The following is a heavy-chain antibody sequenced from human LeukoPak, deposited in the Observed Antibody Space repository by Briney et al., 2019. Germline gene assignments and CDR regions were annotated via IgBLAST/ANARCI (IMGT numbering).Heavy chain of an antibody. Sequence: SETLSLTCTVSGGSISSYYWSWIRQPPEKGLEWIGYIYYSGSTKYNPSLKSRVTMSVDTSQNQLSLKLRSVTAADTAVYYCARHWETSSWYVDYWGQGTLVTVSS. CDR1: GGSISSYY. CDR3: ARHWETSSWYVDY. D-gene: IGHD6-13*01. V-gene: IGHV4-59*08. J-gene: IGHJ4*02. CDR2: IYYSGST.